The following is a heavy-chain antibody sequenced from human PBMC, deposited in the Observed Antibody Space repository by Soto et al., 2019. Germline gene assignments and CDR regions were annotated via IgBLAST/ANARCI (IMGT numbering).Heavy chain of an antibody. Sequence: TLSLTCTVSGGSISGDYYWNLIRQAPGKGLEWIGYVYHTGSTYHNPSLKSRGSISVDTSNNQFSLKLSSVTAADTAVYFCAREPYDITGNRIDSWGQGIPVTV. D-gene: IGHD3-22*01. V-gene: IGHV4-30-4*01. CDR3: AREPYDITGNRIDS. CDR1: GGSISGDYY. J-gene: IGHJ5*01. CDR2: VYHTGST.